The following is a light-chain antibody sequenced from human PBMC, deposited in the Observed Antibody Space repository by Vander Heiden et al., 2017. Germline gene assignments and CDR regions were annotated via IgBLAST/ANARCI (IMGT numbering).Light chain of an antibody. J-gene: IGKJ1*01. CDR3: QQNYNLLTST. V-gene: IGKV1-33*01. CDR2: DAS. Sequence: DIQMTQSPSSLSASVGDRVTITCQASQDISNYLNWYQQKPGKAPKLLIYDASNLETGVPSRFSGSGYGTDFTFTISSRQPEDIASYYCQQNYNLLTSTFGQGTKVEIK. CDR1: QDISNY.